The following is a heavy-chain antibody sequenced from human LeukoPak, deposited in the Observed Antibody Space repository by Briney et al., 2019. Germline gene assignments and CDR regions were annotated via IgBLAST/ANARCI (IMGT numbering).Heavy chain of an antibody. V-gene: IGHV4-34*01. D-gene: IGHD3-9*01. CDR2: INHSGST. Sequence: PSETLSLTCAVYGGSFSGYYWSWIRQPPGKGLEWIGEINHSGSTNYNPSLKSRVTISVDTSKNQFSLKLSSVTAADTAVYYCARTLPGDYDILTGYYAGDDAFDIWGQGTMVTVSS. CDR3: ARTLPGDYDILTGYYAGDDAFDI. J-gene: IGHJ3*02. CDR1: GGSFSGYY.